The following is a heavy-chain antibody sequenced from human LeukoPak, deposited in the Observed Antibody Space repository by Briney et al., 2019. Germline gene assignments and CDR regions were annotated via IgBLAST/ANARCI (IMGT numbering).Heavy chain of an antibody. CDR3: ARGRGVHDSHTYDYFDY. J-gene: IGHJ4*02. Sequence: ASVNVSCKASGYTFTRYYIHWVRQAPGQGLEWMGIINPAGGSTTYAQKFQGSRLTLTRDTSTSTVYMELSSLRSEDTAVYYCARGRGVHDSHTYDYFDYWGQGSLVTVSS. V-gene: IGHV1-46*01. CDR2: INPAGGST. CDR1: GYTFTRYY. D-gene: IGHD3-22*01.